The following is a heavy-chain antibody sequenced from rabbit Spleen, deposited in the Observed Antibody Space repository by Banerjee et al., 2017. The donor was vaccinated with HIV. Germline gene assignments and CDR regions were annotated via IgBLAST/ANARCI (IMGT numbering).Heavy chain of an antibody. J-gene: IGHJ3*01. CDR2: INSVTYKS. CDR1: GFTLDSDYV. D-gene: IGHD1-1*01. CDR3: ARDLVAVIGWNLHL. Sequence: QSLEESGGDLVKPGASLTLTCTASGFTLDSDYVMCWVRQAPGTGLEWIACINSVTYKSVYAKWAKGPFTISRTTSLNTVTLQMTRVTAADTATYFCARDLVAVIGWNLHLWGQGTLVTVS. V-gene: IGHV1S40*01.